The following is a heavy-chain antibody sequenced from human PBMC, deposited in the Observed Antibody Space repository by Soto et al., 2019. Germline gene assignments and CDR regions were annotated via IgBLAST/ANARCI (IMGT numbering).Heavy chain of an antibody. V-gene: IGHV3-64*01. CDR1: RFTFSTYA. J-gene: IGHJ4*02. Sequence: GGSLRLSCTASRFTFSTYAMHWVRQAPGKGLEYVSGISYNGGSTYYANSVKGRFTISRDNSENTLFLQMGSLRAEDTAVYYCAGSPTVTTEFDYWGQGTLVTVSS. CDR3: AGSPTVTTEFDY. D-gene: IGHD4-17*01. CDR2: ISYNGGST.